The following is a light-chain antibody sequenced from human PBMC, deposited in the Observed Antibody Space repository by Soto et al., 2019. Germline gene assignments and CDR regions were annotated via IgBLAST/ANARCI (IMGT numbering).Light chain of an antibody. V-gene: IGLV2-18*02. Sequence: QSVLTQPPSVSGSPGQSVTISCTGARSDVGDYDLVSWYQQPPGTAPKLLIYQVTNRPAGVPDRFSGSKSGNTASLTISGLQAEDEADYYCCSYAGPSTFVIFGGGTKLTVL. CDR2: QVT. J-gene: IGLJ2*01. CDR3: CSYAGPSTFVI. CDR1: RSDVGDYDL.